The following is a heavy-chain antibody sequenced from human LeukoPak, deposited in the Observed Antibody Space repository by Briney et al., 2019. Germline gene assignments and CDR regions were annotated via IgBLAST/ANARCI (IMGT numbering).Heavy chain of an antibody. Sequence: PGGSLRLSCAASGFTFSSYWMSWVRQAPGKGLEWVANIKQDGSEKYYVDPVKGRFTISRDNAKNSLYLQMNSLRAEDTAVYYCARGLYYDILDYWGQGTLVTVSS. V-gene: IGHV3-7*01. J-gene: IGHJ4*02. CDR3: ARGLYYDILDY. CDR2: IKQDGSEK. CDR1: GFTFSSYW. D-gene: IGHD3-9*01.